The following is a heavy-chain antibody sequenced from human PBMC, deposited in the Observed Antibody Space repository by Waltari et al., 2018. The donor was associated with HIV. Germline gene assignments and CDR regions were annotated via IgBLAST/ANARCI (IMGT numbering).Heavy chain of an antibody. Sequence: EVQLVESGGGSVQPGGSLRLSCSASGFTFIQYPMHWVRPAPGKGLEWISYINSGSSTIYYADSVKGRFTISRDNAKSSLYLQINSLRAEDTAVYFCARDASYVKYDYWGQGTLVTVSS. CDR1: GFTFIQYP. D-gene: IGHD2-8*01. CDR3: ARDASYVKYDY. V-gene: IGHV3-48*04. CDR2: INSGSSTI. J-gene: IGHJ4*02.